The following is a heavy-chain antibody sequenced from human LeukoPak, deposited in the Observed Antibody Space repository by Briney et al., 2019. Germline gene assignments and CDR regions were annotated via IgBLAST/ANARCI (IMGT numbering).Heavy chain of an antibody. J-gene: IGHJ6*02. CDR2: ISNSGST. Sequence: SQTLSLTCAVSGDSVSSADCSWSWIRRPPGKGLEWVGQISNSGSTYYNPSLKSRATISLDRSKKQFSLKLTSMTAADTAVYYCARNNSHYGLDVWGPGTTVTVSS. D-gene: IGHD1/OR15-1a*01. V-gene: IGHV4-30-2*01. CDR1: GDSVSSADCS. CDR3: ARNNSHYGLDV.